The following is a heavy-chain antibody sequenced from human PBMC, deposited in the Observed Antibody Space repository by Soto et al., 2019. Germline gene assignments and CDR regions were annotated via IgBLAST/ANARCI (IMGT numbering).Heavy chain of an antibody. CDR3: AKDGTSPYYDFWSGYSNFDY. CDR1: GFTFSSYS. Sequence: GVSPRLSFAASGFTFSSYSMSWVRQAPGKGLEWVSAISGSGGSTYYADSVKGRFTISGDNSKNTLYLQMNSLRAEDTAVYYCAKDGTSPYYDFWSGYSNFDYWGQGTLVTVSS. CDR2: ISGSGGST. J-gene: IGHJ4*01. D-gene: IGHD3-3*01. V-gene: IGHV3-23*01.